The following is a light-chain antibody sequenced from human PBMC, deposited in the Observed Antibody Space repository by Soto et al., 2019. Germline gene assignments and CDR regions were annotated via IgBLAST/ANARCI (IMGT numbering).Light chain of an antibody. V-gene: IGKV1-39*01. J-gene: IGKJ4*01. Sequence: DIQMTQSPSSLSASVGDRVTITCRASQSISSYLNWYQQKPGKAPKLLIYAASSLQSGVPSRFSGSGSGTDFTLTISRLEPGDFAVYYCQQFSSYPLTFGGGTKV. CDR2: AAS. CDR3: QQFSSYPLT. CDR1: QSISSY.